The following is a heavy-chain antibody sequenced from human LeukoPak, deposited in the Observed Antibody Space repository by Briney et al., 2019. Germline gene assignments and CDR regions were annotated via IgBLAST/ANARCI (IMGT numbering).Heavy chain of an antibody. Sequence: PSETLSLTCTVSGGSISAYYWSWIRQPPGKGLEWIGYIYYSGSTNYNPSLKSRVTTSVDTSKNQFSLKRSSVTAADTAVYYCARETGTVVDYCGQGTLVTVSS. V-gene: IGHV4-59*01. D-gene: IGHD4-23*01. J-gene: IGHJ4*02. CDR3: ARETGTVVDY. CDR2: IYYSGST. CDR1: GGSISAYY.